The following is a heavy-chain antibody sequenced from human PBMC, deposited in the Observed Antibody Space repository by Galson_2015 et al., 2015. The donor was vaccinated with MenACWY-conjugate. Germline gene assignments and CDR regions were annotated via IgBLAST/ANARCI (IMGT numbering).Heavy chain of an antibody. CDR1: GGSISGYY. J-gene: IGHJ6*02. Sequence: ETLSLTCTVSGGSISGYYWSWLRQPPGKGLEWIGYIYYSGSTNYNPSLKSRVTISVDTSKNQFSLKLSSVTAADTAVYYCARDRVIYDSSGYSQTYGMDVWGQGTTVTVSS. D-gene: IGHD3-22*01. V-gene: IGHV4-59*01. CDR2: IYYSGST. CDR3: ARDRVIYDSSGYSQTYGMDV.